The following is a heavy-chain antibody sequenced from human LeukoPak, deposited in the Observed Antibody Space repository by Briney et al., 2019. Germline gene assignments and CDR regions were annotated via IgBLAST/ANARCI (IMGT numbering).Heavy chain of an antibody. Sequence: SETLSLTCTVSGGSISSNSYYWGWIRQPPGKGLEWIGSVHYSGSTYYNPSLKSRVTISVDTSKNQFSLKLSSVTAADTAVYYCARLGFIGDFWSGPKGPGWFDPWGQGTLVTVSS. CDR2: VHYSGST. V-gene: IGHV4-39*07. CDR1: GGSISSNSYY. D-gene: IGHD3-3*01. J-gene: IGHJ5*02. CDR3: ARLGFIGDFWSGPKGPGWFDP.